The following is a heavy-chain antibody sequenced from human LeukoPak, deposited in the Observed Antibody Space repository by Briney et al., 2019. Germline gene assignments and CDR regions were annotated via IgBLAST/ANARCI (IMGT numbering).Heavy chain of an antibody. CDR2: INWNGGST. J-gene: IGHJ4*02. CDR1: GFTFDDYG. Sequence: GGSPRLPCAASGFTFDDYGMSWVRQAPGKGLEWVSGINWNGGSTGYADSVKGRFTISRDNAKNSLYLQMNSLRAEDTALYHCARGEYSYGRPYYFDYWGQGTLVTVSS. CDR3: ARGEYSYGRPYYFDY. D-gene: IGHD5-18*01. V-gene: IGHV3-20*01.